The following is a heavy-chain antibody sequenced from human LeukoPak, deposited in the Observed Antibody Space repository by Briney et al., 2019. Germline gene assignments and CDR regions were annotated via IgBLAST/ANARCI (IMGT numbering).Heavy chain of an antibody. D-gene: IGHD3-16*01. CDR1: GGSFSGYY. CDR3: ARGWGYFDY. J-gene: IGHJ4*02. V-gene: IGHV4-34*01. Sequence: SETLSLTCAVYGGSFSGYYWSWIRQPPGKGLEWIGEINHSGSTSYNPSLKSRVTISVDTSKNQFSLKLSSVTAADTAVYYCARGWGYFDYGGQGTLVTVSS. CDR2: INHSGST.